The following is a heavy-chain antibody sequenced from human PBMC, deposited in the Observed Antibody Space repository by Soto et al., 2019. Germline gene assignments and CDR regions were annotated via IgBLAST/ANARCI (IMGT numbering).Heavy chain of an antibody. V-gene: IGHV3-9*01. Sequence: GGSLRLSCAASGFTFDDYAMHWVRQAPGKGLEWVSGISWNSGSIGYADSVKGRFTISRDNAKNSLYLQMNSLRAEDTALYYCAKAAGGLYDILTGYSGYHYMDVWGKGTTVTVSS. CDR1: GFTFDDYA. J-gene: IGHJ6*03. D-gene: IGHD3-9*01. CDR3: AKAAGGLYDILTGYSGYHYMDV. CDR2: ISWNSGSI.